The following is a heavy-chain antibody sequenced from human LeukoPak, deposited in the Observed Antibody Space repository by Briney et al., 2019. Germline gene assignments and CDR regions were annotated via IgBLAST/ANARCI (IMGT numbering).Heavy chain of an antibody. Sequence: SETLSLTCTVSGGSISSYYWSWIRQPPGKGLEWIGYIYYSGSTNCNPSLKSRVTISVDTSKNQFSLKLSSVTAADTAVYYCARGGYGGNSAYYYYYGMDVWGQGTTVTVSS. J-gene: IGHJ6*02. CDR3: ARGGYGGNSAYYYYYGMDV. V-gene: IGHV4-59*01. CDR2: IYYSGST. CDR1: GGSISSYY. D-gene: IGHD4-23*01.